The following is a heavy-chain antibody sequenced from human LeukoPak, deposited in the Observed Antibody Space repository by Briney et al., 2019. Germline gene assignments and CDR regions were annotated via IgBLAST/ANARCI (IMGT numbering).Heavy chain of an antibody. Sequence: GGSLRLSCAASGFTFSDYYMTWLRQAPGKGLEWLSYISNSGSTVFYADSVKGRFTVPRDNAKRSLYLQIESLRDDDTAVYHCALGTINKDFYFGMDVWGQGTTVTVSS. J-gene: IGHJ6*02. CDR2: ISNSGSTV. D-gene: IGHD2-8*01. CDR3: ALGTINKDFYFGMDV. CDR1: GFTFSDYY. V-gene: IGHV3-11*01.